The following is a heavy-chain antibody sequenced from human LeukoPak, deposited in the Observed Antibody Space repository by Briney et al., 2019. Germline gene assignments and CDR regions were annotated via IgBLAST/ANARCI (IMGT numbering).Heavy chain of an antibody. CDR2: ITASGGNT. J-gene: IGHJ4*02. CDR1: GFTFSSYA. V-gene: IGHV3-23*01. D-gene: IGHD5-18*01. Sequence: QPGGSLRLSCAASGFTFSSYAMGWVRQAPGKGLEWVSAITASGGNTYYADSVKGRFTISRDNSKNTLYLQVNSLRAEDTAVYYCAKGSGYSYGRYYFDYWGQGTLVTVSS. CDR3: AKGSGYSYGRYYFDY.